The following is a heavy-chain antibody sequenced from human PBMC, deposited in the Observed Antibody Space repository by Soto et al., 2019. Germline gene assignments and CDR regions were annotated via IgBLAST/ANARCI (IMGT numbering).Heavy chain of an antibody. Sequence: GGSLRLSCAASGLTFSSYGMHWVRQAPGKGLEWVAVIWYDGSNKYYADSVKGRFTISRDNSKNTLYLQMNSLRAEDTAVYYCARDTVVLVPAANRLDYYYGTDVWGQGTTVTVSS. CDR2: IWYDGSNK. D-gene: IGHD2-2*01. CDR1: GLTFSSYG. J-gene: IGHJ6*02. CDR3: ARDTVVLVPAANRLDYYYGTDV. V-gene: IGHV3-33*01.